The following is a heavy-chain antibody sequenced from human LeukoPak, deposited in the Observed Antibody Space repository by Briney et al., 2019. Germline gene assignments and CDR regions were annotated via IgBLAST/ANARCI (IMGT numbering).Heavy chain of an antibody. CDR1: GYTFTGYS. D-gene: IGHD4-11*01. CDR2: INPKTGTA. CDR3: ARGRLQYFPRVDYFDY. Sequence: ASVKVSCKASGYTFTGYSIYWVRQTPGQKLEWMGWINPKTGTANSAQKFQGRVTMTRDMSTSAVYMELSSLRSEDTAVYYCARGRLQYFPRVDYFDYWGQGTLVTVSS. V-gene: IGHV1-2*02. J-gene: IGHJ4*02.